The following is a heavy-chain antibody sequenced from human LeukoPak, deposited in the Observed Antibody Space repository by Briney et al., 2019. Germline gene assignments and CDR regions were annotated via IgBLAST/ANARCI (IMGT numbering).Heavy chain of an antibody. CDR2: INPNSGGT. J-gene: IGHJ6*02. CDR1: GYTFTGYY. D-gene: IGHD1-26*01. CDR3: ARELSGSQRLKHYYYYGMDV. V-gene: IGHV1-2*02. Sequence: ASVKVSCKASGYTFTGYYMHWVRQATGQGLEWMGWINPNSGGTYYAQKLQGRVTMTTDTSTSTAYMELRSLRSDDTAVYYCARELSGSQRLKHYYYYGMDVWGQGTTVTDSS.